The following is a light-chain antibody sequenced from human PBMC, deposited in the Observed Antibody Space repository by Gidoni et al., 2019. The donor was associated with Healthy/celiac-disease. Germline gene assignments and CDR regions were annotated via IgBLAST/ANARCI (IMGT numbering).Light chain of an antibody. Sequence: EIVLTQSPGTLSLSPGKRATLPCRASHSVSSSYLAWYQQKPGQAPRLLIYGASSRATGIPDRFSGSGSGTDFTLTISRLEAEDFAVYYCKQYGSSPYTFGQGTKLEIK. V-gene: IGKV3-20*01. J-gene: IGKJ2*01. CDR1: HSVSSSY. CDR3: KQYGSSPYT. CDR2: GAS.